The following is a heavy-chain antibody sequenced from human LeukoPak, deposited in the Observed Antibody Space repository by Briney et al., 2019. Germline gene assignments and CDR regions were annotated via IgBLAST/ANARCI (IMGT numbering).Heavy chain of an antibody. D-gene: IGHD2-15*01. V-gene: IGHV1-2*02. CDR2: MNVKTGAT. CDR3: ARIRGSTTAFDY. J-gene: IGHJ4*02. Sequence: ASVKVSCKASGYTFTDYYIHWVRQAPGHGLEWLGWMNVKTGATSSAQRFPGRFTMTRDTSIGTASMEFSSLTSDDTAVYYCARIRGSTTAFDYWGQGTLVTVSS. CDR1: GYTFTDYY.